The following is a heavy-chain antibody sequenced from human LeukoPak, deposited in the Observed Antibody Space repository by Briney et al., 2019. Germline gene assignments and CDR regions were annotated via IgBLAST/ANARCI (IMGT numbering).Heavy chain of an antibody. CDR3: AKEWGFIVGATALDY. D-gene: IGHD1-26*01. J-gene: IGHJ4*02. Sequence: GGSLRLSCAASGFTFSSYSMDWVRQAPGKGLEWVSSISSSSSYIYYADSVKGRFTISRDNSKNTLYLQMNSLRAEDTAVYYCAKEWGFIVGATALDYWGQGTLVTVSS. V-gene: IGHV3-21*04. CDR2: ISSSSSYI. CDR1: GFTFSSYS.